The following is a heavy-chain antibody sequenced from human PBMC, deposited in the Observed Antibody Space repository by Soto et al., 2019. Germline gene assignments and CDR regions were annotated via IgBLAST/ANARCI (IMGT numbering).Heavy chain of an antibody. CDR2: IIPIFGTA. CDR1: GGTFSSYT. V-gene: IGHV1-69*12. Sequence: QVQLVQSGAEVKKPGSSVTVSCKASGGTFSSYTISWVRQAPGQGLEWMGGIIPIFGTANYAQKFQGRVTITADESXITAYRELSSLRSEATAVDYCARGNHRWLQWWYFDLGGRGTLVTVSS. D-gene: IGHD5-12*01. J-gene: IGHJ2*01. CDR3: ARGNHRWLQWWYFDL.